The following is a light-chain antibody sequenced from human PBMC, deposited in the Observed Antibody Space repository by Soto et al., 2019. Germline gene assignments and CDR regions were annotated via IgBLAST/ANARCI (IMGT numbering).Light chain of an antibody. CDR3: QSYDSSLSGSYV. V-gene: IGLV1-40*01. Sequence: VLTQPPSVSGAPGQRVTISCTGGSSNIGAGYDVHWYQQLPGTAPKLLIYGNSNRPSGVPDRFSGSKSGTSASLAITGLQAEDEADYYCQSYDSSLSGSYVFGTGTKVTVL. CDR2: GNS. CDR1: SSNIGAGYD. J-gene: IGLJ1*01.